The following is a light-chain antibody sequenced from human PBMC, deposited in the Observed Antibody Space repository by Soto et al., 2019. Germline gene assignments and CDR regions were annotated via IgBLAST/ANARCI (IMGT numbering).Light chain of an antibody. CDR3: QSYDSSLSGSYV. V-gene: IGLV1-40*01. Sequence: VLTQPPSVSGAPGQRVTISCTGGSSNIGAGYDVHWYQQLPGTAPKLLIYGNSNRPSGVPDRFSGSKSGTSASLAITGLQAEDEADYYCQSYDSSLSGSYVFGTGTKVTVL. CDR2: GNS. CDR1: SSNIGAGYD. J-gene: IGLJ1*01.